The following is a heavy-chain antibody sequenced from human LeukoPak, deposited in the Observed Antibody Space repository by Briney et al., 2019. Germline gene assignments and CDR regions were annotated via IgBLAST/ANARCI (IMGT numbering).Heavy chain of an antibody. D-gene: IGHD3-16*01. Sequence: GGSLRLSCATSGFTLSSFYMHWVRQRPGKGPVWVSRISDGTDTKYADSAKGRFTISRDNTKNTVYLQMNNLGAEDTAVYYCARGAWGYSVHFDNWGQGALVTVSS. J-gene: IGHJ4*02. CDR1: GFTLSSFY. CDR2: ISDGTDT. CDR3: ARGAWGYSVHFDN. V-gene: IGHV3-74*03.